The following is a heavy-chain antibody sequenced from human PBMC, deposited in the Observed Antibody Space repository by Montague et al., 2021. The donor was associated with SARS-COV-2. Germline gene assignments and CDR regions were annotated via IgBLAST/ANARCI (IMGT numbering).Heavy chain of an antibody. CDR3: AKAPDVDTAMVIYYYGMDV. D-gene: IGHD5-18*01. V-gene: IGHV4-61*02. CDR2: IYTSGST. CDR1: GGSISSGSYY. Sequence: TLSLTCTVSGGSISSGSYYWSWIRQPAGKGLEWIGRIYTSGSTNYNPSLKRRVTIAVDTSKNQFALKLSSVTAADTAVYYCAKAPDVDTAMVIYYYGMDVWGQGTTVTVSS. J-gene: IGHJ6*02.